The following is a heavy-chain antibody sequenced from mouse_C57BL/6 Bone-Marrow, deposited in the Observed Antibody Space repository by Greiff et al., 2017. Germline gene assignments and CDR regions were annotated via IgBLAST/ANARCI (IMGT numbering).Heavy chain of an antibody. CDR3: ARPGLVYWYFDG. CDR1: GYTFTSYW. CDR2: IDPSDSYT. V-gene: IGHV1-69*01. Sequence: QVQLQQPGAELVMPGASVKLSCKASGYTFTSYWMHWVKQRPGQGLEWIGEIDPSDSYTNYNQKFKGKSTLTVDKSSSTAYMQLSSLTSEDSAVCYCARPGLVYWYFDGWGKGTTVTVSS. J-gene: IGHJ1*03. D-gene: IGHD4-1*01.